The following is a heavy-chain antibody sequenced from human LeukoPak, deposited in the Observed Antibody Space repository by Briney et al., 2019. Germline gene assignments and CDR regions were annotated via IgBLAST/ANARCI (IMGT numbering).Heavy chain of an antibody. V-gene: IGHV4-59*01. Sequence: PSETLSLTCTVSGDSISSYYWSWIRQPPGKGLEWIGYIYNSGSTKYNPSLRSRVTISVDTSKNRFSLKVSSVTAADTAMYYCARANDYMSAMEVWGKGTTVTVSS. CDR3: ARANDYMSAMEV. CDR2: IYNSGST. CDR1: GDSISSYY. J-gene: IGHJ6*03. D-gene: IGHD1-1*01.